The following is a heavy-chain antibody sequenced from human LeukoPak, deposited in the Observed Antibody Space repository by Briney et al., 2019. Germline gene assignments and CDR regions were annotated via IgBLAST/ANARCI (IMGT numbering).Heavy chain of an antibody. V-gene: IGHV1-2*02. CDR3: ARVAYGGNLGWFDP. CDR1: GYTFTGYY. J-gene: IGHJ5*02. CDR2: INPNSGVT. Sequence: ASVKVSCKASGYTFTGYYMHWVRRAPGQGLEWMGWINPNSGVTDSAQKFQDRVTMTRDTSISTAYMELSRLRADDTAIYYCARVAYGGNLGWFDPWGQGTLVTVSP. D-gene: IGHD4-23*01.